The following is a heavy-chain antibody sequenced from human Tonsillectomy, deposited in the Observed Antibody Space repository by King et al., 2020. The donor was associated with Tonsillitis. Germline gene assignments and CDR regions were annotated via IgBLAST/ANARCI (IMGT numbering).Heavy chain of an antibody. Sequence: VQLVESGGGLIQPGGSLRLSCAASGFTFSSYAMSWVRQAPGKGLEWVSGISGSGGSTYYADSVKGRFAISRDNSKNTLYLQMNSLRAEDTAVYYCAKDRDFWSPHGMDVWGLGTTVTVSS. D-gene: IGHD3-3*01. CDR1: GFTFSSYA. CDR2: ISGSGGST. V-gene: IGHV3-23*04. J-gene: IGHJ6*02. CDR3: AKDRDFWSPHGMDV.